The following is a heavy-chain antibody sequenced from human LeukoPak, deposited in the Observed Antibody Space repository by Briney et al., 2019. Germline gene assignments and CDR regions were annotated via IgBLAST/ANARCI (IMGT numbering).Heavy chain of an antibody. V-gene: IGHV3-30*02. CDR1: RFTFSSCG. Sequence: PGRSLRLSCAASRFTFSSCGMLWVRQAPGKGLDWVAFIRHDGSKKLYADSVKGRFTISRDNSKNTLYLYVNSLRPDDSAVYYCVKDNPLDYWGQGTLVIVSS. CDR3: VKDNPLDY. J-gene: IGHJ4*02. CDR2: IRHDGSKK.